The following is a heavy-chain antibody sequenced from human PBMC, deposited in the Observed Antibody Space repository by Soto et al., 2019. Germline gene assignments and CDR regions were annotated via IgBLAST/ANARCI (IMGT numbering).Heavy chain of an antibody. CDR3: ARDNLHWGFDY. Sequence: QVQLQESGPGLVKPSQTLSLTCTVSGGSVSSGGYYWSWIRQHPGKGLEWIGYIYYSGSTYYNPSLKSRVTISLDTSKTQFSLKLSSVTAADTAVYYCARDNLHWGFDYWGQGTLVTVSS. CDR1: GGSVSSGGYY. CDR2: IYYSGST. J-gene: IGHJ4*02. D-gene: IGHD7-27*01. V-gene: IGHV4-31*03.